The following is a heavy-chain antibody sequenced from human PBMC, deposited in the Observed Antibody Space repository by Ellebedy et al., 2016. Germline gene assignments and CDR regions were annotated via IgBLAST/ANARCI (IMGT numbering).Heavy chain of an antibody. CDR1: GFTFSAHW. D-gene: IGHD3-10*02. Sequence: GGSLRLSXEVSGFTFSAHWMHWVRRVPGKGLIWVSLISSDGGDTMYADSVRGRFSITRDNAKNTLYLQMDRLRAEETAVYYCVRDGRTNADYVYHGMDVWGQGIMVTVSS. J-gene: IGHJ6*02. CDR3: VRDGRTNADYVYHGMDV. V-gene: IGHV3-74*03. CDR2: ISSDGGDT.